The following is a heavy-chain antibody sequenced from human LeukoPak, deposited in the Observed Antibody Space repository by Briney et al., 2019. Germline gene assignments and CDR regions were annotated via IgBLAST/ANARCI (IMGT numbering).Heavy chain of an antibody. J-gene: IGHJ4*02. CDR3: ARPAVRYYFDY. CDR2: IKQDGSEK. Sequence: GGSLRLSCAASGFTFSSYWMSWVRQAPGKGLEWVANIKQDGSEKYYVDSVKGRFTISRDNAKNSLYLQMNSLGAEDTAVYYCARPAVRYYFDYWGQGTLVAVSS. CDR1: GFTFSSYW. V-gene: IGHV3-7*01.